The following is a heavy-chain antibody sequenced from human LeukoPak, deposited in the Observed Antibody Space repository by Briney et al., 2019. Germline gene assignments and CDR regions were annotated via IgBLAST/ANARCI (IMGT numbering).Heavy chain of an antibody. J-gene: IGHJ4*02. D-gene: IGHD6-19*01. Sequence: GGSLRLSCAASGFTFSSYSMNWVRQAPGKGLEWVSGLSGSGDTAYYTNSVKGRFTISRDNSKDTLYLQMNSLRAEDTAVYYCAKTDTYTSGWYMNSWGQGTLVTVSS. V-gene: IGHV3-23*01. CDR1: GFTFSSYS. CDR2: LSGSGDTA. CDR3: AKTDTYTSGWYMNS.